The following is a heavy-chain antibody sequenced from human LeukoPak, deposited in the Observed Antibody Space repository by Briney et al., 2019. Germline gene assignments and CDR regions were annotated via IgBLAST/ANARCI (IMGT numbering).Heavy chain of an antibody. J-gene: IGHJ4*02. D-gene: IGHD3-22*01. Sequence: WASVKVSCKASGYTFTSYYIFWVRQAPGQGLEWMGIINPRTGSTGYSQKFQGRVTMTRDMSTSTVYMESSSLRSEDTALYYCARGVHVRVYGSNPHYGHYWGQGTLVTVSS. CDR3: ARGVHVRVYGSNPHYGHY. CDR1: GYTFTSYY. CDR2: INPRTGST. V-gene: IGHV1-46*01.